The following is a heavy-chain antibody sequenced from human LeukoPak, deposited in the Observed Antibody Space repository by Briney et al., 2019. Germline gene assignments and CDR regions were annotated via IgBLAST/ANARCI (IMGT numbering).Heavy chain of an antibody. Sequence: SETLSLTCTVSGASNSSYYWSWIRQPPGKGLEWIGYIYYTGSTSYNPSLKSRVAISVDTSKNQFSLKLSSVTAADTAVYYCARVLIRPYFDYWGQGTLVTVSS. CDR3: ARVLIRPYFDY. CDR1: GASNSSYY. CDR2: IYYTGST. J-gene: IGHJ4*02. V-gene: IGHV4-59*01. D-gene: IGHD4-17*01.